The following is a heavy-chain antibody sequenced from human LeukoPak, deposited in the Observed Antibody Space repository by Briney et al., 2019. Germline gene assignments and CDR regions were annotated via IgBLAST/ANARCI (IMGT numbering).Heavy chain of an antibody. Sequence: PSETLSLTCAVYGGSFSGYYWSWIRQPSGKGLEWIGEINHSGSTNYNPSLKSRVTISVDTSKNQFSLKLSSVTAADTAVYYCTATYYYGSGARYYYMDVWGKGTTVTISS. CDR1: GGSFSGYY. CDR2: INHSGST. CDR3: TATYYYGSGARYYYMDV. D-gene: IGHD3-10*01. J-gene: IGHJ6*03. V-gene: IGHV4-34*01.